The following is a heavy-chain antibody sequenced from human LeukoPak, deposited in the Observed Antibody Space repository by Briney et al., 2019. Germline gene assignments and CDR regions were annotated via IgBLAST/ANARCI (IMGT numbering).Heavy chain of an antibody. V-gene: IGHV3-30-3*01. Sequence: GGSLRLSCAASGFTFSSYAMHWVRQAPGKGLEWVAAISYDGSNKYYADSVKGRFTISRDNSKNTLYLQMNSLRAEDTAVYYCARDFAKYDFWSGYYVPRYYFDYWGQGTLVTVSS. CDR2: ISYDGSNK. CDR3: ARDFAKYDFWSGYYVPRYYFDY. CDR1: GFTFSSYA. J-gene: IGHJ4*02. D-gene: IGHD3-3*01.